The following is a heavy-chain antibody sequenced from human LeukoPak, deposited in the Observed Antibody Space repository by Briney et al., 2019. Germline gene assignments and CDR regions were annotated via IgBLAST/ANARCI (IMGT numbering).Heavy chain of an antibody. CDR2: ITSGSSYI. V-gene: IGHV3-21*01. CDR3: VSHSEVDV. D-gene: IGHD6-13*01. J-gene: IGHJ6*04. Sequence: GGSLRLSCAASGFTFSSYNMNWVRQAPGKGLEWVSSITSGSSYIYYADSVKGRFTISRDNAKNSLYLQMNSLRAEDTAVYYCVSHSEVDVWGKGTTVTVSS. CDR1: GFTFSSYN.